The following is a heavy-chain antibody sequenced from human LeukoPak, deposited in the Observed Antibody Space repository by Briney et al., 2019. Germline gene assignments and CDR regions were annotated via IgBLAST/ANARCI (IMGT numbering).Heavy chain of an antibody. V-gene: IGHV4-34*01. D-gene: IGHD2-2*01. CDR3: ARHLGHLSSMSWVDS. CDR1: GGSFSGYY. J-gene: IGHJ4*02. CDR2: INHSGST. Sequence: PSETLSFTCAVYGGSFSGYYWSWIRQPPGKGLEWIGEINHSGSTYYNPFLKSRVTISVDTSKNQFSLKLSSVTAADTAVYYCARHLGHLSSMSWVDSWGQGTLVTVSS.